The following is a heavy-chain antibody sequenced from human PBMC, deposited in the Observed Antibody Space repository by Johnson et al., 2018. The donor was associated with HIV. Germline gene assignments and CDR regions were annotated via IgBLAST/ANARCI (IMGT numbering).Heavy chain of an antibody. CDR3: ARDKNNRIAAAALAAFEI. V-gene: IGHV3-30*04. CDR2: ISYDGSNK. D-gene: IGHD6-13*01. J-gene: IGHJ3*02. Sequence: QVQLVESGGGVVQPGRSLRLSCAASGFTFSSYAMHWVRQAPGKGLEWVAVISYDGSNKYYADSVKGRFTISRDNSKNTLYLQMNSLRAEDTAVYYCARDKNNRIAAAALAAFEIWGQGTMVTVSS. CDR1: GFTFSSYA.